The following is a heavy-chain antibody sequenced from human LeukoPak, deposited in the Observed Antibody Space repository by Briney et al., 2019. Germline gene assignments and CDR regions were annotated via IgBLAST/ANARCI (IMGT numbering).Heavy chain of an antibody. D-gene: IGHD3-3*01. CDR1: GFTFGKYW. Sequence: GGSLRLSCVASGFTFGKYWMSWVRQAPGKGLEWVANIKVDGSEKNYVDSVKGRFTISRDNTKNSLYLQMNSLRAEDTAVFYCARDQYDTWSRRGNFDSWGQGTLVIVSS. J-gene: IGHJ4*02. CDR3: ARDQYDTWSRRGNFDS. CDR2: IKVDGSEK. V-gene: IGHV3-7*03.